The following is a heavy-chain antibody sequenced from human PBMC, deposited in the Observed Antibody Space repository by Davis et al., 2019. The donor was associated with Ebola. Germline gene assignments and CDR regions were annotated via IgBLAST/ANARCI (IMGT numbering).Heavy chain of an antibody. CDR1: GGSISSSSYY. D-gene: IGHD5-24*01. J-gene: IGHJ5*02. V-gene: IGHV4-39*07. Sequence: PSETLSLTCTVSGGSISSSSYYWGWIRQPPGKGLEWIGEINHSGSTNYNPSLKSRVTISVDTSKNQFSLKLSSVTAADTAVYYCARDRGGDGYNYGWFDPWGQGTLVTVSS. CDR3: ARDRGGDGYNYGWFDP. CDR2: INHSGST.